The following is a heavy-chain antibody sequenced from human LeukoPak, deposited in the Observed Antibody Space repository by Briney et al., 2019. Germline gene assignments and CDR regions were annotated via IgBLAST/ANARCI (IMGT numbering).Heavy chain of an antibody. Sequence: AASVKVSCKASGYTFTSYGISWVRQAPGQGLEWMGIINPSGGSTSYAQKFQGRVTMTRDTSTSTVYMELSSLRSEDTAVYYCARVGIYCGGDCYGDWFDPWGQGTLVTVSS. CDR1: GYTFTSYG. J-gene: IGHJ5*02. CDR2: INPSGGST. V-gene: IGHV1-46*01. CDR3: ARVGIYCGGDCYGDWFDP. D-gene: IGHD2-21*02.